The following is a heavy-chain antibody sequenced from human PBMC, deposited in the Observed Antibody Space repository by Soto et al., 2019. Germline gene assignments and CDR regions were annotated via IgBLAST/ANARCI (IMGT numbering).Heavy chain of an antibody. CDR2: IYYSGST. Sequence: SETLSLTCTVSGGSISSYYWSWIRQPPGKGLEWIGYIYYSGSTNYNPSLKSRVTISVDTSKNQFSLKLSSVTAADTAVYYCARASYYYDSSGYYPFDSWGQGTLVPVCS. D-gene: IGHD3-22*01. V-gene: IGHV4-59*01. CDR3: ARASYYYDSSGYYPFDS. CDR1: GGSISSYY. J-gene: IGHJ4*02.